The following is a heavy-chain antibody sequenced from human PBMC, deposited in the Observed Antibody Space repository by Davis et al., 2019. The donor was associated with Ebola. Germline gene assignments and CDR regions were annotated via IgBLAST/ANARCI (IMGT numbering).Heavy chain of an antibody. J-gene: IGHJ6*02. CDR1: GGSFSGYY. CDR3: ARAQTVTSPGMDV. CDR2: INHSGST. D-gene: IGHD4-17*01. V-gene: IGHV4-34*01. Sequence: MPSETLSLTFAVYGGSFSGYYWSWIRQPPGKGLEWIGEINHSGSTNYNPSLKSRVTISVDTSKNQFSLKLSSVTAADTAVYYCARAQTVTSPGMDVWSQGTTVTVSS.